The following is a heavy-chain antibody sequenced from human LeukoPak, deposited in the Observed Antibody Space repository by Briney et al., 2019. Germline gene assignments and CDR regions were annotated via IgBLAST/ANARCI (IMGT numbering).Heavy chain of an antibody. CDR2: INSDGSST. J-gene: IGHJ4*02. V-gene: IGHV3-74*01. CDR1: GFIFSSYW. D-gene: IGHD3-10*01. Sequence: GGSLRLSCAASGFIFSSYWMHWVRQAPGKGLVWVSRINSDGSSTSYADSVKGRFTISRDNAKNTLYLQMNSLRAEDTAVYYCAKDRGPKEYYFDYWGQGTLVTVSS. CDR3: AKDRGPKEYYFDY.